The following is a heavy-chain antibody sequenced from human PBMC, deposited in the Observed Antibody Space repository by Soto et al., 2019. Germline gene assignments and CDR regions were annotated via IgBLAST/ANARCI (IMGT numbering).Heavy chain of an antibody. V-gene: IGHV3-13*01. CDR3: ARDAGYDGLDV. Sequence: GGSLRLSCATSGFTFSTYDMHWVRQRPGKGLEWVSLIGTAGDTYFPDSVKGRFTVSRENAKNSFDLQTNKLKADDTAVYYCARDAGYDGLDVWGRGTTVTVSS. CDR2: IGTAGDT. J-gene: IGHJ6*02. CDR1: GFTFSTYD.